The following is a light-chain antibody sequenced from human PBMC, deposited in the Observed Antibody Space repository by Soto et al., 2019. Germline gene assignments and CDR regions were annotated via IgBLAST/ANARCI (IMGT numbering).Light chain of an antibody. CDR2: LAS. CDR1: QSITNNY. V-gene: IGKV3-20*01. Sequence: EIVMTQSPATLSLSLGERATLSCRASQSITNNYLAWYQQKPGQAPRLLIYLASNRAAGIPDRFSGSGSGADFTLTINRLEPEDFAVYHCQQYGSSPWTFGQGTKVDIK. CDR3: QQYGSSPWT. J-gene: IGKJ1*01.